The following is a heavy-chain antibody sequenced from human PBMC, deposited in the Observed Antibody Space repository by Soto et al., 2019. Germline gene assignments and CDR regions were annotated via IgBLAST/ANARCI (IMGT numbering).Heavy chain of an antibody. Sequence: QGKGLEWIGEIYHSGSTNYNPSLKSRVTISVDKSKNQFSLKLSSVTAADTAVYDVARGGGGSGWRTFVYWGKGPLGTVSS. V-gene: IGHV4-4*02. CDR3: ARGGGGSGWRTFVY. J-gene: IGHJ4*02. D-gene: IGHD3-3*01. CDR2: IYHSGST.